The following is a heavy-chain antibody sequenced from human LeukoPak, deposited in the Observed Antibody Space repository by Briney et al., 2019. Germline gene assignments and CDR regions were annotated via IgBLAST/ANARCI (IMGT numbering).Heavy chain of an antibody. D-gene: IGHD4-23*01. J-gene: IGHJ4*02. CDR2: ISGSGGST. Sequence: PGRSLRLSCAASGFTFSSSAMSWVRQAPGKGLEWVSAISGSGGSTYYADSVKGRFTISRDNSKNTLYLQMNSLRAEDTAVYYCAKLADYGGNEDYWGQGTLVTVSS. CDR1: GFTFSSSA. V-gene: IGHV3-23*01. CDR3: AKLADYGGNEDY.